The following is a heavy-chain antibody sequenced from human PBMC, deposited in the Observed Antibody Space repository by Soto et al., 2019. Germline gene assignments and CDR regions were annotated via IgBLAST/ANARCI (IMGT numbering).Heavy chain of an antibody. CDR2: ITHVFGTE. D-gene: IGHD4-17*01. J-gene: IGHJ5*02. CDR1: ADTFNSYS. V-gene: IGHV1-69*01. Sequence: QVQLVQSGAEVKKPGSSVKVSCKASADTFNSYSLSWLRQAPGQRLEWMGGITHVFGTEDYAQSFEDRLTITADDSTSTVYMELSIPISDDTAVHYCARSLEGTTMTTWFDPWAQGALATVS. CDR3: ARSLEGTTMTTWFDP.